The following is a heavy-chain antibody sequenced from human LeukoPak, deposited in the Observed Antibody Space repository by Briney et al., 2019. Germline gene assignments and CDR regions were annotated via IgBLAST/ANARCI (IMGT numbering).Heavy chain of an antibody. J-gene: IGHJ4*02. V-gene: IGHV3-43*01. CDR2: ISWDGGST. Sequence: GGSLRLSCAASGFTFDDYTMHWVRQAPGKGLEWVSLISWDGGSTYYADSVKGRFTISRGNSKNSLYLQMNSLRTEDTALYYCALISTYYYDSSGSRGGTDYWGQGTLATVSS. CDR1: GFTFDDYT. CDR3: ALISTYYYDSSGSRGGTDY. D-gene: IGHD3-22*01.